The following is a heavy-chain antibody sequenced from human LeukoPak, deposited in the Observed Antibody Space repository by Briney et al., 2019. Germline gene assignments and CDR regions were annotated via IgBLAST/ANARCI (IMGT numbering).Heavy chain of an antibody. D-gene: IGHD2-21*02. V-gene: IGHV3-30*02. CDR3: AKVQHIVVVTARAFDI. CDR2: IRYDGSNK. CDR1: GFTFSGYG. Sequence: GGSLRLSCAASGFTFSGYGMHWVRQAPGKGLEWVAFIRYDGSNKYYADSVKGRFTISRDNSKNTLYLQMNSLRAEDTAVYYCAKVQHIVVVTARAFDIWGQGTMVTVSS. J-gene: IGHJ3*02.